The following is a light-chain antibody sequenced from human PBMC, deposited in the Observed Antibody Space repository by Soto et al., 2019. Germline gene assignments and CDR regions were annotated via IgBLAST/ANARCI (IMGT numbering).Light chain of an antibody. CDR1: SSDVGGYNY. CDR3: SSYTSSSTYV. CDR2: EVS. J-gene: IGLJ1*01. V-gene: IGLV2-14*01. Sequence: LTQPASVSGSPGQSITISCTGTSSDVGGYNYVSWYQQHPGKAPKLMIYEVSNRPSGVSNRFSVSKSGNTASLTISGLQAEDEADYYCSSYTSSSTYVFGTGTKVTVL.